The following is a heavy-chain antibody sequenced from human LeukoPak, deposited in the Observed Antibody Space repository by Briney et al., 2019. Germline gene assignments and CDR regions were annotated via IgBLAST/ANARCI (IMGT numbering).Heavy chain of an antibody. Sequence: PGGSLRLSCAASGFTFSTYAMNWVRQAPGKGLELIGYTYYSGSTNYNPSLKSRVTISVDTSKNQFSLKLTSVTAADTAVYYCARVWSSRKAFDIWGQGTMVTVSS. CDR3: ARVWSSRKAFDI. D-gene: IGHD3-16*01. CDR2: TYYSGST. V-gene: IGHV4-59*01. CDR1: GFTFSTYA. J-gene: IGHJ3*02.